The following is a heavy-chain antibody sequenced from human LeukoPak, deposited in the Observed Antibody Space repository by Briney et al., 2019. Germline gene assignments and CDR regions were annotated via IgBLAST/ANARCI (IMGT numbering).Heavy chain of an antibody. J-gene: IGHJ6*02. CDR2: IYYSGST. CDR1: GGSISSSSYY. V-gene: IGHV4-39*07. Sequence: SETLPLTCTVSGGSISSSSYYWGWIRQPPGKGLEWIGSIYYSGSTYYNPSLKSRVTISVDTSKNQFSLKLSSVTAADTAVYYCAREEHWDRPYYGMDVWGQGTTVTVSS. CDR3: AREEHWDRPYYGMDV. D-gene: IGHD1/OR15-1a*01.